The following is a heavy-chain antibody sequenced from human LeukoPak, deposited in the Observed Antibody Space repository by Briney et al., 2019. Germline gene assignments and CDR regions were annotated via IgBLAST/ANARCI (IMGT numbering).Heavy chain of an antibody. CDR2: IRSVPAGGTT. J-gene: IGHJ4*02. CDR3: TPGSHSYDSRDFDS. CDR1: GFTFSNTW. V-gene: IGHV3-15*01. D-gene: IGHD3-22*01. Sequence: GGSLRLLCAASGFTFSNTWMNWVRQGPGKGLEWVGRIRSVPAGGTTEYAAPVKGRFTISRDDSKNTLYVQMNSLKSEDTAVYSSTPGSHSYDSRDFDSWGQGTLVTVSS.